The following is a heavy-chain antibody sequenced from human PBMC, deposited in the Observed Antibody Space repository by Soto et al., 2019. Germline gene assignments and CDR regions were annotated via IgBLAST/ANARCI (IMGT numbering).Heavy chain of an antibody. CDR3: ARDIVWIAAAGTPYFDY. Sequence: QVQLVQSGAEVKKPGASVKVSCKASGYTFTSYGISWVRQAPGQGLEWMGWISVYNGNTNYIQKLHARITMPTGTSTSTAYMGLRRLRSDDTAVYYCARDIVWIAAAGTPYFDYWGQGTLVTVSS. V-gene: IGHV1-18*01. J-gene: IGHJ4*02. CDR2: ISVYNGNT. CDR1: GYTFTSYG. D-gene: IGHD6-13*01.